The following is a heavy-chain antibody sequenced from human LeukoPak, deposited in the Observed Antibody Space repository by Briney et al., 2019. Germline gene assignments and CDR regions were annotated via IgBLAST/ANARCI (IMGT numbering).Heavy chain of an antibody. CDR2: IYSDGST. J-gene: IGHJ4*02. D-gene: IGHD4/OR15-4a*01. V-gene: IGHV3-53*01. Sequence: TGGSLRLSCTTSGLTVSNYHMSWVRQAPGKGLQWVSVIYSDGSTYYADSVKGRFTISRDNSKNTLYLQMNSLRAEDTAVYYCARRAGAYSHPYDYWGQGTLVTVSS. CDR1: GLTVSNYH. CDR3: ARRAGAYSHPYDY.